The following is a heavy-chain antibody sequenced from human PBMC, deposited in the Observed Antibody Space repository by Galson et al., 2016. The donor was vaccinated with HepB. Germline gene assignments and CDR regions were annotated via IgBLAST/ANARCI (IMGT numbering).Heavy chain of an antibody. V-gene: IGHV3-53*05. CDR3: ARDPTIGAPDWFDA. Sequence: SLRLSCAASGFTVSSHWMTWVRQAPGKGLEWVSVIHRGGNTNYADSVKGRFTISRDNSKNTLYLEMHSLRDEDMAVYYCARDPTIGAPDWFDAWGQGTLVTVTS. CDR1: GFTVSSHW. D-gene: IGHD3-10*01. J-gene: IGHJ5*02. CDR2: IHRGGNT.